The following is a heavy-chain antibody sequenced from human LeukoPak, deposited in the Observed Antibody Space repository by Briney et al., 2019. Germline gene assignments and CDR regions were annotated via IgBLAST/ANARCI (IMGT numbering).Heavy chain of an antibody. V-gene: IGHV1-46*01. J-gene: IGHJ6*02. CDR2: INPSGGST. D-gene: IGHD4-17*01. CDR1: GYTFTSCY. Sequence: ASVKVSCKASGYTFTSCYMHWVRQAPGQGLEWMGIINPSGGSTSYAQKFQGRVTMTRDTSTSTVYMELSSLRSEDTAVYYCARVSGGYGDYGPYYYYYGMDVWGQGTTVTVSS. CDR3: ARVSGGYGDYGPYYYYYGMDV.